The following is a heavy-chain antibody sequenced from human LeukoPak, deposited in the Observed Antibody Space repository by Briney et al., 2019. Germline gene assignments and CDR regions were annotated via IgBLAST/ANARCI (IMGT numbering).Heavy chain of an antibody. CDR1: GYSISSGYY. Sequence: SETLSLTCTVSGYSISSGYYWGWIRQPPGEGLEWIGSIYHSGSTYYNPSLKSRVTISVDTSKNQFSLKLSSVTAADTAVYYCARDPQYYYDSSGYYYYFDYWGQGTLVTVSS. CDR2: IYHSGST. CDR3: ARDPQYYYDSSGYYYYFDY. J-gene: IGHJ4*02. D-gene: IGHD3-22*01. V-gene: IGHV4-38-2*02.